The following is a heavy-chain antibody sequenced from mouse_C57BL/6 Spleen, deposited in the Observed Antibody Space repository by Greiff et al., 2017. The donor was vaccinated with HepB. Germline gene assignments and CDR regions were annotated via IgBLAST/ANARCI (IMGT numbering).Heavy chain of an antibody. Sequence: VQGVESGGGLVKPGGSLKLSCAASGFTFSDYGMHWVRQAPEKGLEWVAYISSGSSTIYYADTVKGRFTISRDNAKNTLFLQMTSLRSEDTAMYYCARNYGSRGAWYFDYWGQGTTLTVSS. CDR1: GFTFSDYG. J-gene: IGHJ2*01. V-gene: IGHV5-17*01. CDR3: ARNYGSRGAWYFDY. D-gene: IGHD1-1*01. CDR2: ISSGSSTI.